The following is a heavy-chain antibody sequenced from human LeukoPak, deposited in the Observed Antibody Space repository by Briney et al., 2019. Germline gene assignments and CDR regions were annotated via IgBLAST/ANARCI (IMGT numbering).Heavy chain of an antibody. CDR3: ARVVVAATQHFDY. CDR2: ISGSGGST. V-gene: IGHV3-23*01. CDR1: GFTFSSYA. Sequence: GGSLRLSCAASGFTFSSYAMSWVRQAPGKGLEWVSAISGSGGSTYYADSVKGRFTISRDNSKNTLYLQMDSLRAEDTAVYYCARVVVAATQHFDYWGQGTLVTVSS. D-gene: IGHD2-15*01. J-gene: IGHJ4*02.